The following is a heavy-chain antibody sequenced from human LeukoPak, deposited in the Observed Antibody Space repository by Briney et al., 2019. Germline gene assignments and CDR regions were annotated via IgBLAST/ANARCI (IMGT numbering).Heavy chain of an antibody. J-gene: IGHJ6*03. CDR1: GYTFTNHA. CDR3: ARRSMVQHMDV. V-gene: IGHV7-4-1*02. CDR2: IDTNTGNP. Sequence: ASVKVSCKASGYTFTNHAINWVRQAPGQGLEYMGWIDTNTGNPTYAQAFTGRIVFSLDTSVSTAYPQIRSLKAEDTAVYFCARRSMVQHMDVWGNGTTVIVSS. D-gene: IGHD3-10*01.